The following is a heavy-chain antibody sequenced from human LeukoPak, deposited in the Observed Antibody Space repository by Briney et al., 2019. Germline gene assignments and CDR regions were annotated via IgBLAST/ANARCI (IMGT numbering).Heavy chain of an antibody. J-gene: IGHJ4*02. D-gene: IGHD5-18*01. V-gene: IGHV3-23*01. CDR3: AKMTAMVYPFDY. CDR1: GFTFSSYA. Sequence: SGGSLRLSCAASGFTFSSYAMSWVRQAPGKGLEWVSAISGSGGSTYYADSVKGRFTISRDNSKNTLYLQMNSLRVEDTAVYYCAKMTAMVYPFDYWGQGTLVTVSS. CDR2: ISGSGGST.